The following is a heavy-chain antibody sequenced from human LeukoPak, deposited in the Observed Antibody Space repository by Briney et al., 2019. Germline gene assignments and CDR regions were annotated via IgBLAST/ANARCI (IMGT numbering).Heavy chain of an antibody. CDR1: GFTFSSYS. J-gene: IGHJ4*02. V-gene: IGHV3-48*04. CDR3: ARGTREMATGYYFDY. D-gene: IGHD5-24*01. CDR2: ISSSSSTI. Sequence: PGGSLRLSCAASGFTFSSYSMNWVRQAPGKGLEWVSYISSSSSTIYYADSVKGRFTISRDNAKNSLYLQMNSLRAEDTAVYYCARGTREMATGYYFDYWGQGTLVTVSS.